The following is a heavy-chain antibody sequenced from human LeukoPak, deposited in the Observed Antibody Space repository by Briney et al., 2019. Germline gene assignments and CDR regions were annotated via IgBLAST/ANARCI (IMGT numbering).Heavy chain of an antibody. J-gene: IGHJ6*01. CDR3: AKMKGHPLPKYYMDV. CDR2: ISGSGDST. V-gene: IGHV3-23*01. Sequence: GRSLRLSCAASGFTFSNYAMSSVRQAPGKRLEWVSAISGSGDSTYYAVSVKGRFTISRDNSKNTLYLEMHSLRAEDTAIYYCAKMKGHPLPKYYMDVWGQGTTVTVSS. CDR1: GFTFSNYA. D-gene: IGHD1-26*01.